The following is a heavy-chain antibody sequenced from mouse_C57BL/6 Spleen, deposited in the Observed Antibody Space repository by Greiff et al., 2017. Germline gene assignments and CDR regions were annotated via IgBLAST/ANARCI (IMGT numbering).Heavy chain of an antibody. V-gene: IGHV1-52*01. CDR1: GYTFTSYW. CDR3: ARGFYGSSPAWFAY. CDR2: IDPSDSET. D-gene: IGHD1-1*01. J-gene: IGHJ3*01. Sequence: VQLQQPGAELVRPGSSVKLSCKASGYTFTSYWMHWVKQRPIQGLEWIGNIDPSDSETHYNQKFKDKATLTVDKSSSTAYMQRSSLTSEDSAVYYCARGFYGSSPAWFAYWGQGTLVTVSA.